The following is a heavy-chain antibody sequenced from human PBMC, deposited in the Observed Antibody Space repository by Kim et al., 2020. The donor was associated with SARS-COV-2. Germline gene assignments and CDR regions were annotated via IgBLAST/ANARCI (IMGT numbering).Heavy chain of an antibody. CDR3: AREPPPGYSSVFHYFDY. D-gene: IGHD5-12*01. V-gene: IGHV3-21*01. Sequence: SVKGRFTISGDNAKNALYLQMDGLTGEDTATYYCAREPPPGYSSVFHYFDYWGQGTLVTVSS. J-gene: IGHJ4*02.